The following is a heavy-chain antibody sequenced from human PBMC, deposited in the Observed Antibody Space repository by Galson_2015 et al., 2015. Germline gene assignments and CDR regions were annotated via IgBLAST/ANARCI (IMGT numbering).Heavy chain of an antibody. CDR3: ARDARFGYNHKGSWFDP. CDR1: GYTFTSYG. D-gene: IGHD5-18*01. Sequence: SVKVSCKASGYTFTSYGISWVRQAPGQGLEWMGWISAYNGNTNYAQKLQGRVTMTTDTSTSTAYMELRSLRSDDTAVYYCARDARFGYNHKGSWFDPWGQGTLVTVSS. J-gene: IGHJ5*02. CDR2: ISAYNGNT. V-gene: IGHV1-18*01.